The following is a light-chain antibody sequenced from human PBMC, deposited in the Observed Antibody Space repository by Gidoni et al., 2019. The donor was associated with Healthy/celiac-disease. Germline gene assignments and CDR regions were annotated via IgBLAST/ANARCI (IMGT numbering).Light chain of an antibody. V-gene: IGKV3-15*01. CDR3: QQYNNWPWT. CDR1: QSVNSN. CDR2: GAS. Sequence: EIVMTQSPATLSVSPGERATLSCRASQSVNSNLAWYQQKPGQAPRLLIYGASTRATGIPARFSGSGSGTEFTLTISSLQSEDFAVYYCQQYNNWPWTFXHXTKVEIK. J-gene: IGKJ1*01.